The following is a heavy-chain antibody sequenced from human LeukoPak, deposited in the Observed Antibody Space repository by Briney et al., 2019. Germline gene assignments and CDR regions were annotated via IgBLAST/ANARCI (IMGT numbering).Heavy chain of an antibody. CDR3: ARGVTTVLSWFDP. D-gene: IGHD4-11*01. CDR2: IIPIFGTA. V-gene: IGHV1-69*13. CDR1: GGTFSSYA. Sequence: GASVKVSFKASGGTFSSYAISWVRQAPGQGLEWMGGIIPIFGTANYTQKFPGRVTITADESTSTAYMELSSLRSEDTAVYYCARGVTTVLSWFDPWGQGTLVTVSS. J-gene: IGHJ5*02.